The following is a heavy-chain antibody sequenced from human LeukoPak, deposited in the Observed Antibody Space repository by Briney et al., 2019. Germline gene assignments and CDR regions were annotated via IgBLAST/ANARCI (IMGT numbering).Heavy chain of an antibody. Sequence: SCKASGYTFTGYCMHWVRQAPGKGLEWVAVISYDGSNKYYADSVKGRFTISRDNSKNTLYLQMNSLRAEDTAVYYCAKDNAYYYADYWGQGTLVTVSS. J-gene: IGHJ4*02. V-gene: IGHV3-30-3*02. CDR3: AKDNAYYYADY. CDR1: GYTFTGYC. CDR2: ISYDGSNK. D-gene: IGHD3-10*01.